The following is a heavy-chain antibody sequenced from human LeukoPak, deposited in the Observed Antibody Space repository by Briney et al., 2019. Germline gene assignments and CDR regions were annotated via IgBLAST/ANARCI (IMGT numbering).Heavy chain of an antibody. D-gene: IGHD1-7*01. Sequence: PSETLSLTCTVSGGSLSSYYWSWIRQPPGKGLEWIGYIYTSGSTNYNPSLKRRVTISVDTSKTQFSLKLSSVTAADTAVYYCARTRTLDQYYYYYYMDVWGKGTTVTVSS. CDR3: ARTRTLDQYYYYYYMDV. J-gene: IGHJ6*03. CDR1: GGSLSSYY. CDR2: IYTSGST. V-gene: IGHV4-4*09.